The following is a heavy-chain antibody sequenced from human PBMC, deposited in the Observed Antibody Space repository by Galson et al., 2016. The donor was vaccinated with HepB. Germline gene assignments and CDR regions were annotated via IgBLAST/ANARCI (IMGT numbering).Heavy chain of an antibody. V-gene: IGHV3-30*03. CDR3: ARSKAEYTSTWYPNDS. J-gene: IGHJ4*02. CDR2: ISYDGSNK. Sequence: SLRLSCAASGFSFRAYGMHWVRQAPGKGLEWVAIISYDGSNKNHADSVEGRFTISRDNAKNSLFLQMNSLRAEDTALYYCARSKAEYTSTWYPNDSWGQGTLVTVSS. D-gene: IGHD6-13*01. CDR1: GFSFRAYG.